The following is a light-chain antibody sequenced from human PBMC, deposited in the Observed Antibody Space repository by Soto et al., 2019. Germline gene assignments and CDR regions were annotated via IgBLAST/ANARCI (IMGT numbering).Light chain of an antibody. Sequence: QSVLAQPPSASGSPGQSVTIFCTGTSSDVGGYNYVSWYQQHPGKAPKLMIYEVSERPSGVPDRSSGSKSSNTASLTVSGLQAEDEADYYCSSYAGSNNFVFGIGTKVTVL. J-gene: IGLJ1*01. CDR3: SSYAGSNNFV. CDR2: EVS. CDR1: SSDVGGYNY. V-gene: IGLV2-8*01.